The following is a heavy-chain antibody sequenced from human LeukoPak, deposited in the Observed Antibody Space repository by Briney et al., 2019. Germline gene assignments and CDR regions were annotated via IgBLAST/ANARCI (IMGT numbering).Heavy chain of an antibody. Sequence: GGSLRLSCAASGFTFSSYSMNWVRQAPGKGLEWVSSISSSSSYIYYADSVKGRFTISRDNAKNSLYLQMNSLRAEDTAVYYCASFVGSTSSGYWGQGTLVTVSS. J-gene: IGHJ4*02. CDR2: ISSSSSYI. CDR3: ASFVGSTSSGY. CDR1: GFTFSSYS. V-gene: IGHV3-21*01. D-gene: IGHD1-26*01.